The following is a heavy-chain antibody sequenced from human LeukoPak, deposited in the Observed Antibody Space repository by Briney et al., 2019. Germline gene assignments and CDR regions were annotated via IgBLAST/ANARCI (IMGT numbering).Heavy chain of an antibody. CDR1: GYSISSGYY. D-gene: IGHD1-26*01. CDR3: ARSPPVRGLPNWYFDL. Sequence: SETLSLTCAVSGYSISSGYYWGWIRQSPGKGLEWIGSIYRSGSTYYTPSLKSRVTISVNTSKNQFSLKLSSVTATDTAVYYCARSPPVRGLPNWYFDLWGRGTLVTVSS. J-gene: IGHJ2*01. V-gene: IGHV4-38-2*01. CDR2: IYRSGST.